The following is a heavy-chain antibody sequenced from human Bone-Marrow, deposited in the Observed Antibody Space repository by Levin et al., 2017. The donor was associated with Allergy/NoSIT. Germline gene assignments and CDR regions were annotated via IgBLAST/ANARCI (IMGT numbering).Heavy chain of an antibody. CDR1: GFTFNNYW. V-gene: IGHV3-7*01. J-gene: IGHJ4*02. CDR3: ARGPSGSYY. Sequence: SGGSLRLSCVVSGFTFNNYWMSWVRQAPGKGLEWVANIKQDGSEKNYVDSVKGRFTISRDNAKNSLYLQMNSLRAEDTAVYYCARGPSGSYYWGQGTLVTVSS. CDR2: IKQDGSEK. D-gene: IGHD1-26*01.